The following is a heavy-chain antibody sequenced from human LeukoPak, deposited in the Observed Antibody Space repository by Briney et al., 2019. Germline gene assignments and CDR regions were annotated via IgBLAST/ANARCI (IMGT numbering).Heavy chain of an antibody. Sequence: PGGSLRLSCAASGSTFSSYAMHWVRQAPGKGLEWVAVISYDGSNKYYADSVKGRFTISRDNSKNTLYLQMNSLRAEDTAVYYCARDKGQWLVEGAFDIWGQGTMVTVSS. V-gene: IGHV3-30-3*01. CDR1: GSTFSSYA. CDR2: ISYDGSNK. J-gene: IGHJ3*02. CDR3: ARDKGQWLVEGAFDI. D-gene: IGHD6-19*01.